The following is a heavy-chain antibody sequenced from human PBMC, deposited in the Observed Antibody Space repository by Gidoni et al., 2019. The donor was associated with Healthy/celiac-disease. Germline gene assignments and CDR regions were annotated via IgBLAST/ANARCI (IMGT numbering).Heavy chain of an antibody. CDR1: GFTFDDYA. D-gene: IGHD3-16*01. J-gene: IGHJ4*02. Sequence: EVQLVVSGGGLVQPGRSLRLSCAASGFTFDDYAMHWVRQAPGKGLEWVSGISWNSGSIGYADSVKGRFTISRDNAKNSLYLQMNSLRAEDTALYYCAKRGVEGYFDYWGQGTLVTVSS. CDR3: AKRGVEGYFDY. V-gene: IGHV3-9*01. CDR2: ISWNSGSI.